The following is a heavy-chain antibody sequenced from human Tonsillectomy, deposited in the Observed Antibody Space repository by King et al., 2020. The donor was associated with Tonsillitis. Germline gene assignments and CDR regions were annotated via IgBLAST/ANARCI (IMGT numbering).Heavy chain of an antibody. Sequence: QLVQSGAEVKKPGASVKVSCKASGYTFTSYGISWVQQAPGQGLEWMGWISADNGNTNYAQKVQSRVTMTTDTSTSTAYMELRSLRSDDTAMYYCATSLGPTSDYFDYWGQGTLVTVSS. J-gene: IGHJ4*02. CDR2: ISADNGNT. CDR3: ATSLGPTSDYFDY. CDR1: GYTFTSYG. V-gene: IGHV1-18*04. D-gene: IGHD1-26*01.